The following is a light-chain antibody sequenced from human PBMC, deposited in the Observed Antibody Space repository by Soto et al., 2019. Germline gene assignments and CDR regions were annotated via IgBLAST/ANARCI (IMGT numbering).Light chain of an antibody. Sequence: QSALTQPPSASGSPGQSVTISCTGTSSDVGGYKYVSWYQQHPGKAPKLMIFEVTKRPSGVPDRFSGSKSGNTASLTVSGVQADDEADYYCSSYAGSNSFVFGTGTKLTVL. J-gene: IGLJ1*01. CDR3: SSYAGSNSFV. CDR2: EVT. V-gene: IGLV2-8*01. CDR1: SSDVGGYKY.